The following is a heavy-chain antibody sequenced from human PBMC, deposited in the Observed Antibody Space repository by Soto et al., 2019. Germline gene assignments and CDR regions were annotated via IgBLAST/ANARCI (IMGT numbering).Heavy chain of an antibody. CDR2: IYSGGST. CDR3: AREYSSSLGAFDI. CDR1: GFTVSSNY. J-gene: IGHJ3*02. V-gene: IGHV3-66*01. D-gene: IGHD6-6*01. Sequence: GGSLRLSCAASGFTVSSNYMSWVRQAPGKGLEWVSVIYSGGSTYYADSVKGRFTISRDNSKNTLYLQMNSLRAEDTAVYYCAREYSSSLGAFDIWGQGTMVTVSS.